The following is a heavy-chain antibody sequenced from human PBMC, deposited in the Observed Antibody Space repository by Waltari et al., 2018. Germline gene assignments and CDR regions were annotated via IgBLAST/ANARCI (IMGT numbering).Heavy chain of an antibody. V-gene: IGHV1-2*02. CDR3: ARDPGPIVGAPDL. CDR1: GSTFTDYL. Sequence: QEQLVQSGSEVQTPGASVRVSCPASGSTFTDYLLHWFRQTPGQGFEWMGWFNPKNGDSNSAEKFLGRVTMTRDTSINTVYLDLSGLRSDDTAVFFCARDPGPIVGAPDLWGQGTLVTVSS. CDR2: FNPKNGDS. D-gene: IGHD1-26*01. J-gene: IGHJ5*02.